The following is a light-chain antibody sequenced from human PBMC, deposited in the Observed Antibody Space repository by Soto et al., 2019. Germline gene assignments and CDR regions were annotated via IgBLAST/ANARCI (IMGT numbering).Light chain of an antibody. Sequence: DIQMTQSPSALSASVGDRVTITCRASQSISNWLAWYQQKPGKAPKVLIYLASSLESGVPSSFSGSGSGTEFTLTISSLQPDDFATYYCKQFYNYPLTFGGGTKVEIK. CDR2: LAS. CDR1: QSISNW. CDR3: KQFYNYPLT. V-gene: IGKV1-5*03. J-gene: IGKJ4*01.